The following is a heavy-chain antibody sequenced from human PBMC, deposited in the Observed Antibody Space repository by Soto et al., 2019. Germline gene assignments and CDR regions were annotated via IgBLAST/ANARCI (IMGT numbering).Heavy chain of an antibody. CDR3: ARDDAPKNLPATTYYYYYYMDV. CDR2: IKQDGDEK. Sequence: GGSLRLSCAASGFTFSNYWMSWVRQAPGKGLEWVANIKQDGDEKYYVDSVKGRFTISRDNARSSLYLQMNSLRAEDTAVYYCARDDAPKNLPATTYYYYYYMDVWGKGTSVTVSS. V-gene: IGHV3-7*01. CDR1: GFTFSNYW. J-gene: IGHJ6*03. D-gene: IGHD2-2*01.